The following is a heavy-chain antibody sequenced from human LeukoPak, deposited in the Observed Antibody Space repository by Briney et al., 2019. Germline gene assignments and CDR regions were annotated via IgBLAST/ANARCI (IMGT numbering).Heavy chain of an antibody. V-gene: IGHV3-7*01. CDR3: ARDHMSGHYAY. CDR2: IKQDGSDK. J-gene: IGHJ4*02. CDR1: GFTFGTYW. Sequence: GGSLRLSCAASGFTFGTYWMTWVRQAPGKGLEWVANIKQDGSDKYYADSVKGRFAISRDNAKNSLYLQMNTLTVEDTAVYYCARDHMSGHYAYWGQGTLVTVSS.